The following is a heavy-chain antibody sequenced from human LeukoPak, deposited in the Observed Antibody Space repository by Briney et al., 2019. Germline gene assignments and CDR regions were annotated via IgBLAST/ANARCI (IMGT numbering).Heavy chain of an antibody. CDR3: AREGGIAAAGTNYFDY. CDR2: MYYTGST. V-gene: IGHV4-59*12. CDR1: GGSISSDY. J-gene: IGHJ4*02. Sequence: NPSETLSLTCSVSGGSISSDYWAWIRQPPGKGLDWIGYMYYTGSTNYNPSLKSRVTMSVDTSKNQFSLKLSSVTAADTAVYYCAREGGIAAAGTNYFDYWGQGTLVTVSS. D-gene: IGHD6-13*01.